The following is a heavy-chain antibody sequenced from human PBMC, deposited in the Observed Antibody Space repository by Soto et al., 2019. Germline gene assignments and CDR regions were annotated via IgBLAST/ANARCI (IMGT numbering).Heavy chain of an antibody. Sequence: QVHLVQSGAEVKKPGASVTVSCKASGYSFTAYGLHWVRQAPGQSLEWMGWINADNGDRKYSPKLQGRITITRDTLANIVYMELSRLRYEDTAVYFCARDTENFDYWGRGTLVTVST. CDR3: ARDTENFDY. CDR2: INADNGDR. J-gene: IGHJ4*02. CDR1: GYSFTAYG. D-gene: IGHD4-17*01. V-gene: IGHV1-3*01.